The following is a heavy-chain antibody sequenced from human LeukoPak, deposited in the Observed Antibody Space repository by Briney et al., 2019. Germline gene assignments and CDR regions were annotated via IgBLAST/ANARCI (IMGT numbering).Heavy chain of an antibody. J-gene: IGHJ4*02. Sequence: GESLKISCKDSGYNFTNYWIGWVRPMPGKGLEWMGIIYPGDSDTRYSPSFRGQVTISADKSISTAYLQLSSLQASDTAMYYCARLLRNIAAAVYFFDYWGQGTLVTVSS. V-gene: IGHV5-51*01. CDR3: ARLLRNIAAAVYFFDY. CDR2: IYPGDSDT. CDR1: GYNFTNYW. D-gene: IGHD6-13*01.